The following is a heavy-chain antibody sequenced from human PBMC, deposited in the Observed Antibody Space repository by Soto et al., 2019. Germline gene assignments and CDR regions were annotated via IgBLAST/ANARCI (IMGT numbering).Heavy chain of an antibody. V-gene: IGHV3-30-3*01. CDR2: ISYDGSNK. Sequence: GGSLRLSCAASGFTFSSYAMHRVRQAPGKGLEWVAVISYDGSNKYYADSVKGRFTISRDNSKNTLYLQMNSLRAEDTAVYYCARSNYDFWSGHRYYFDYWGQGTLVTVSS. CDR1: GFTFSSYA. D-gene: IGHD3-3*01. J-gene: IGHJ4*02. CDR3: ARSNYDFWSGHRYYFDY.